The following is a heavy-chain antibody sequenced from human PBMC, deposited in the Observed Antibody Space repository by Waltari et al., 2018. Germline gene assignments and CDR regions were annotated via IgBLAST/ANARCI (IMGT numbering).Heavy chain of an antibody. Sequence: QVQLQESGPGLVKPSETLSLTCTVSGYSITSGYYWGCIRQPPGKGLEWIGSIYHSGNTDYNPALKGRLTISVDTSKNQFSLRLSSVTAADTAVYYCARAPMSGAATGTFDFWGLGSLVTVSP. CDR3: ARAPMSGAATGTFDF. CDR2: IYHSGNT. V-gene: IGHV4-38-2*02. J-gene: IGHJ4*02. CDR1: GYSITSGYY. D-gene: IGHD6-13*01.